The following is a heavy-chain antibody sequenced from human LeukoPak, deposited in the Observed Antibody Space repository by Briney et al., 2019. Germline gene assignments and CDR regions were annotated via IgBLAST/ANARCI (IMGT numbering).Heavy chain of an antibody. CDR1: GYTITSYW. D-gene: IGHD2-2*01. V-gene: IGHV5-51*01. Sequence: GESLKISCNGSGYTITSYWIGWVRQMPGKGLEWMGIIHPGDSDTIYSPSFQGQVNISADKSISTAYLQWSSLKASDTAMYYCARLGEAVVVPAARPFDYWGQGTLVTVSS. CDR2: IHPGDSDT. J-gene: IGHJ4*02. CDR3: ARLGEAVVVPAARPFDY.